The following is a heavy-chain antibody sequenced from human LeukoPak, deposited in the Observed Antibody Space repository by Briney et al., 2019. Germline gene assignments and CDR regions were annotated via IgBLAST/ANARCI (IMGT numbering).Heavy chain of an antibody. D-gene: IGHD3-10*01. J-gene: IGHJ4*02. V-gene: IGHV3-74*01. CDR3: ARGYTMVRAIDY. CDR2: INSDGSST. CDR1: GFTFSCYW. Sequence: GGSLRLSCAASGFTFSCYWMHWVRQAPGKGLVWVSRINSDGSSTSYADSVKGRFTISRDNAKNTLYLQMNSLRAEDTAVYYCARGYTMVRAIDYWGQGTLVTVSS.